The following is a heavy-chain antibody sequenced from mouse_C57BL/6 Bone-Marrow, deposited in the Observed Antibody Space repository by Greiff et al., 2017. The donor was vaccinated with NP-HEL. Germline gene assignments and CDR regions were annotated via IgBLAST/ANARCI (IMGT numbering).Heavy chain of an antibody. Sequence: LQQPGAELVRPGSSVKLSCKASGYTFTSYWMHWVKQRPIQGLEWIGNIDPSDSETHYNQKFKDKATLTVDKSSSTAYMQLSSLTSEDSAVYYCASRGSSTVSRDWYFDVWGTGTTVTVSS. CDR2: IDPSDSET. CDR1: GYTFTSYW. V-gene: IGHV1-52*01. CDR3: ASRGSSTVSRDWYFDV. J-gene: IGHJ1*03. D-gene: IGHD1-1*01.